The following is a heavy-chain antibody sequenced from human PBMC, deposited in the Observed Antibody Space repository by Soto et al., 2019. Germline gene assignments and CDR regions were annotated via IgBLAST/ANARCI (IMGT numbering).Heavy chain of an antibody. Sequence: SETLSLTCSVSGDSISDYFWSWIRQPPGKGLEWIGNIYSSGTTNYNPSLKSRVSISVDTSKNQFSLNLNSVTAADTAVYYCARSDYGGKRGYYFDYWGQGTLVTVSS. J-gene: IGHJ4*02. CDR2: IYSSGTT. D-gene: IGHD4-17*01. CDR1: GDSISDYF. CDR3: ARSDYGGKRGYYFDY. V-gene: IGHV4-59*01.